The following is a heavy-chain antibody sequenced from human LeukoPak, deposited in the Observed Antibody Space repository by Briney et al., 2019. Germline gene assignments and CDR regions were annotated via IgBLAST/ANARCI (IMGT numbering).Heavy chain of an antibody. CDR3: ARTYDFWSVLGWFDP. CDR1: GGSISSSSYY. V-gene: IGHV4-39*07. J-gene: IGHJ5*02. Sequence: PSETLSLTCTVSGGSISSSSYYWGWIRQPPGKGLEWIGSIYYSGTTYYNPSLQSRVTISVDTSKNQFSLKLSSVTAADTAVYYCARTYDFWSVLGWFDPWGQGTLVTVSS. CDR2: IYYSGTT. D-gene: IGHD3-3*01.